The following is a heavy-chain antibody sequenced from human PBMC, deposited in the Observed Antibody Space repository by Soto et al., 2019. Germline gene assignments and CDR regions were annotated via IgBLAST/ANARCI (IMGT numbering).Heavy chain of an antibody. J-gene: IGHJ6*02. CDR3: ARGKGSASHYYYGMDV. V-gene: IGHV4-34*01. CDR1: GGSFSCYY. Sequence: SETLSLTCAVYGGSFSCYYWSWIRQPPGKGLEWIGEINHSGSTNYNPSLKSRVTISVDTSKNQFSLKLSSVTAADTAVYYCARGKGSASHYYYGMDVWGQGTTVTVSS. CDR2: INHSGST.